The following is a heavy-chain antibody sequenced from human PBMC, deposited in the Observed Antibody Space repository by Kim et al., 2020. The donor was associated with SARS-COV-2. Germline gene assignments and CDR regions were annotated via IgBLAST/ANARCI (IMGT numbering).Heavy chain of an antibody. D-gene: IGHD3-16*01. CDR1: GFTVSSNY. CDR3: ARDFIFGPDYYYYGMDV. Sequence: GGSLRLSCAASGFTVSSNYMSWVRQAPGKGLEWVSVIYSGGSTYYADSVKGRFTISRDNSKNTLYLQMNSLRAEDTAVYYCARDFIFGPDYYYYGMDVWGQGTTVTVSS. J-gene: IGHJ6*02. CDR2: IYSGGST. V-gene: IGHV3-53*01.